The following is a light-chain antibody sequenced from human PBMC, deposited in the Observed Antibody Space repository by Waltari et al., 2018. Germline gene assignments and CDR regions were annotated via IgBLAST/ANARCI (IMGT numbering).Light chain of an antibody. Sequence: VLTQSPATLSLSPGESVTLSCRASQSVSGYVAWYQQKPGQAPRLLIYAASNRAIGIPARFSGSGSGTDFTLTISSLEPEDFAGYYCQQRTNWPPTFGGGTKVEIK. J-gene: IGKJ4*01. CDR2: AAS. CDR3: QQRTNWPPT. V-gene: IGKV3-11*01. CDR1: QSVSGY.